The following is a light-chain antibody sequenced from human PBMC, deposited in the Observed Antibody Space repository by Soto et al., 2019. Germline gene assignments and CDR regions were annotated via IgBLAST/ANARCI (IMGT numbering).Light chain of an antibody. J-gene: IGKJ5*01. CDR3: QQYNSYSIT. CDR1: QDISNY. V-gene: IGKV1-5*03. Sequence: XIQITXXXXXXXASXXXIVTITCKASQDISNYLNWYQQKPGKAPKLLIYKASSLESGVPSRFSGSGSGTEFTLTISSLQPDDFATYYCQQYNSYSITFGQGTRLE. CDR2: KAS.